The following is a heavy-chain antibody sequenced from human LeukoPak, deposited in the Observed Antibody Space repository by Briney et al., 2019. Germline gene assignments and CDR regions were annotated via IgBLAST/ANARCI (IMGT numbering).Heavy chain of an antibody. CDR3: ASRWSIAVAGTGDDFDY. V-gene: IGHV1-2*06. CDR2: INPNSGGT. D-gene: IGHD6-19*01. CDR1: GYTFTGYY. Sequence: ASVTVSCTASGYTFTGYYMHWVRQAPGQGLEWMGRINPNSGGTNYAQKFQGRVTMTRDTSISTAYLELSRLTSDDTAVYYCASRWSIAVAGTGDDFDYWGQGTLVTVSS. J-gene: IGHJ4*02.